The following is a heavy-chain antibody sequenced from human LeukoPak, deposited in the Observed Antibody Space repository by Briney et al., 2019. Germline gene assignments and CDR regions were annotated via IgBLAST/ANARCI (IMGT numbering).Heavy chain of an antibody. CDR1: GFTVSSNY. CDR2: ISAYNGNT. Sequence: GGSLRLSCAASGFTVSSNYMSWVRQAPGQGLEWMGWISAYNGNTNYAQKLQGRVTMTTDTSTSTAYMELRSLRSDDTAVYYCARLIAAAGTSSGEGWFDPWGQGTLVTVSS. J-gene: IGHJ5*02. CDR3: ARLIAAAGTSSGEGWFDP. V-gene: IGHV1-18*04. D-gene: IGHD6-13*01.